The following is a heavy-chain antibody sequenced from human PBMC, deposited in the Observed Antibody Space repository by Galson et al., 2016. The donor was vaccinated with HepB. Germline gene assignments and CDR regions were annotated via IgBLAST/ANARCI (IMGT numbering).Heavy chain of an antibody. CDR1: GFSFSSYW. D-gene: IGHD3-10*01. V-gene: IGHV3-7*01. J-gene: IGHJ4*02. Sequence: SLRLSCAGSGFSFSSYWVAWVRQAPGKGLEWVANIKQDGSETFYADSVKGRFSISRDNARSSVHLQMNSLRAEDTAVYYCSAFGYWGQGTLVTVSS. CDR2: IKQDGSET. CDR3: SAFGY.